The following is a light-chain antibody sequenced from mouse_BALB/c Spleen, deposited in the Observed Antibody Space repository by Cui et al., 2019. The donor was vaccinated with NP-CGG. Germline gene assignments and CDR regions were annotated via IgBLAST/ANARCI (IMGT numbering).Light chain of an antibody. CDR1: TGAVTTSNY. V-gene: IGLV1*01. Sequence: VTQETSPNTSPGETVTLTCRSSTGAVTTSNYANWVQEKPDHLFTGLIGGTNNRAPGVPARFSGSLIGDKAALTITGAQTEDEAIYFCALWYSNHWVFGGGTKLTVL. J-gene: IGLJ1*01. CDR2: GTN. CDR3: ALWYSNHWV.